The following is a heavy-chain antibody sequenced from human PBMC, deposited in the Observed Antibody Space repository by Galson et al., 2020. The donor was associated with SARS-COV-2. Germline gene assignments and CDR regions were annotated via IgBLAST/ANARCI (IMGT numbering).Heavy chain of an antibody. D-gene: IGHD3-3*01. CDR1: RFSLSTSGMC. CDR3: ARIRLEWLLSGYYYYYGMDV. V-gene: IGHV2-70*01. J-gene: IGHJ6*02. Sequence: SGPTLVKPTQTLTLTCTFSRFSLSTSGMCVSWIRQPTGKALEWLALIDWDDEKYYSTSLKTRLTISKDTSKNQVVLTMTNMDPVDTATYYCARIRLEWLLSGYYYYYGMDVWGQGTTVTVSS. CDR2: IDWDDEK.